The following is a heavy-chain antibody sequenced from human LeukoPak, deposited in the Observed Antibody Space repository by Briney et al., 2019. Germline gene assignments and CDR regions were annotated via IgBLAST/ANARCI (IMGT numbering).Heavy chain of an antibody. CDR1: GYSISSGYY. Sequence: PSETLSLTCTVSGYSISSGYYWGWIRQPPGKGLEWIGYIYYSGSTNYNPSLKSRVTISVDTSKNQFSLKLSSVTAADTAVYYCATEEGWFGELLSHWGQGTLVTVSS. D-gene: IGHD3-10*01. CDR2: IYYSGST. J-gene: IGHJ4*02. V-gene: IGHV4-38-2*02. CDR3: ATEEGWFGELLSH.